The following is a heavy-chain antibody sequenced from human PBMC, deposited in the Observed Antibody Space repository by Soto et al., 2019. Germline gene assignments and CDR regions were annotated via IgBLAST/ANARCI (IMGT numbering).Heavy chain of an antibody. Sequence: GGSLRLSCAASGFTFSSYAMSWVRQAPGKGLEWVSAISGSGGSTYYADSVKGRFTISRDNSKNTLYLQMNSLRAEDTAVYYCAPSEGVIYYYYMDVWGKGTTVTVSS. CDR2: ISGSGGST. CDR1: GFTFSSYA. D-gene: IGHD3-10*01. V-gene: IGHV3-23*01. CDR3: APSEGVIYYYYMDV. J-gene: IGHJ6*03.